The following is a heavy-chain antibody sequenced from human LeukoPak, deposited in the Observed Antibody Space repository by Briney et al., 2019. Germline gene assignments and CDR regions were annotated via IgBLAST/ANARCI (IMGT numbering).Heavy chain of an antibody. CDR1: GGSITNYY. J-gene: IGHJ3*02. CDR2: SYYNGNT. CDR3: AKSNGYGLIDI. D-gene: IGHD3-22*01. V-gene: IGHV4-59*12. Sequence: PSETLSLTCTVSGGSITNYYWSWIRQPPGKGLEWIGFSYYNGNTNYNPSLKSRVTISVDMSKNQFSLKLNSVTAADTAVYYCAKSNGYGLIDIWGQGTMVTVSS.